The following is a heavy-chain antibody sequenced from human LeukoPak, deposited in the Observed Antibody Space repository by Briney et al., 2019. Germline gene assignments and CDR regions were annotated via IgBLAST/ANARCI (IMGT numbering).Heavy chain of an antibody. J-gene: IGHJ4*02. V-gene: IGHV4-59*08. CDR2: IYDSGST. CDR1: GGSISSYY. Sequence: PSETLSLTCTVPGGSISSYYWSWIRHPPGGGLECRWYIYDSGSTNSNPSLKSRVTISVDTSRKQFTLTLSSLTAADTAVYYCARSSHPVAGTVVHWGPGSLVTVSS. D-gene: IGHD6-19*01. CDR3: ARSSHPVAGTVVH.